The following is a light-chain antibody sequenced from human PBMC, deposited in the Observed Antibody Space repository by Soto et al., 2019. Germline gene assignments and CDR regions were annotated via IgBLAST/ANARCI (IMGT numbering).Light chain of an antibody. Sequence: EIVLTQSPGTLSLSPGERATLSCRASQSISSSYLAWYQQKPGQAPRLLIYGASSRATGIPDRFSGSGSWTDCTLTISRLEPEDFAVYYCQQYGSSPLTFDGGTKVEIK. CDR1: QSISSSY. CDR2: GAS. J-gene: IGKJ4*01. CDR3: QQYGSSPLT. V-gene: IGKV3-20*01.